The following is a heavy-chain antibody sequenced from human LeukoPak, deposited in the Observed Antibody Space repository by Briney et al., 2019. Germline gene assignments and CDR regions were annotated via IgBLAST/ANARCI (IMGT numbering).Heavy chain of an antibody. CDR2: IRYDGSNK. CDR3: AKDVTSRITMVRGVIIWGLDY. V-gene: IGHV3-30*02. CDR1: GFTFSSYG. D-gene: IGHD3-10*01. J-gene: IGHJ4*02. Sequence: GGSLRLSCAASGFTFSSYGMHWVRQAPGKGLEWVAFIRYDGSNKYYADSVKGRFTISRDNSKDTLYLQMNSLRAEDTAVYYCAKDVTSRITMVRGVIIWGLDYWGQGTLVTVSS.